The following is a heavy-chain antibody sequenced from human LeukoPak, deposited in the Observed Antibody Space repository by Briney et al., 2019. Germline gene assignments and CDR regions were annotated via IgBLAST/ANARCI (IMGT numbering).Heavy chain of an antibody. CDR1: GFTFSSNY. J-gene: IGHJ4*02. D-gene: IGHD3-9*01. Sequence: GGSLRLSCAASGFTFSSNYMSWVRQAPGKGLEWVSVIYSGGSTYYADSVKGRFTISRDNSKNTLYLQMNSLRAEDTAVYYCACSDILTGYYNHNFDYWGQGTLVTVSS. V-gene: IGHV3-53*01. CDR2: IYSGGST. CDR3: ACSDILTGYYNHNFDY.